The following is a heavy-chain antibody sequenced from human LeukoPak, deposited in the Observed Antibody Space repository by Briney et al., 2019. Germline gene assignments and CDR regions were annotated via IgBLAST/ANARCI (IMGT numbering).Heavy chain of an antibody. J-gene: IGHJ4*02. CDR3: ARDPGESEYYFDY. D-gene: IGHD3-10*01. CDR2: IWYDGSNK. V-gene: IGHV3-33*01. Sequence: GGSLRLSCAASGFTFSSYGMHWVRQAPGKGLEWVAVIWYDGSNKYYADSVKGRFTISRDSSKNTLYLQMNSLRAEDTAVYYCARDPGESEYYFDYWGQGTLVTVSS. CDR1: GFTFSSYG.